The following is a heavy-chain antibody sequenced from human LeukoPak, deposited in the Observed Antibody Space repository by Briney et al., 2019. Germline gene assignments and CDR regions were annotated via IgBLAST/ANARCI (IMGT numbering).Heavy chain of an antibody. D-gene: IGHD3-9*01. Sequence: SVKVSCKASGGTFSSYAISWVRQAPGQGLEWMGRIIPILGIANYAQKFQGRVTITADKSTSTAYMELSSLRSEDTAVYYCARVRPATGYPDYWGQGTLVTVSS. V-gene: IGHV1-69*04. CDR3: ARVRPATGYPDY. CDR1: GGTFSSYA. CDR2: IIPILGIA. J-gene: IGHJ4*02.